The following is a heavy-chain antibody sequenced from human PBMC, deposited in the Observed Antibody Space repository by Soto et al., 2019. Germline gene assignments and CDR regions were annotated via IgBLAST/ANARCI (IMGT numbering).Heavy chain of an antibody. J-gene: IGHJ5*02. D-gene: IGHD3-16*01. V-gene: IGHV3-30*03. CDR2: ISYDGTNA. Sequence: QEELVESGGGVVQPGRSLRLSCAASGFTFSGFGMHWVRQAPGKGLEWVAVISYDGTNAIYSDSVKGQFSVSRDNSKNIVYLQMNSLRNEDTAMYDCARWGKREGESSPPTDLWGQGTLVTVSS. CDR1: GFTFSGFG. CDR3: ARWGKREGESSPPTDL.